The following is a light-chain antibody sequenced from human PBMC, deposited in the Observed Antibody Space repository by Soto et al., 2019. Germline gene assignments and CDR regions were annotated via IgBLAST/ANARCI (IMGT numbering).Light chain of an antibody. CDR2: GAS. J-gene: IGKJ4*01. V-gene: IGKV3-15*01. Sequence: VMTQTPATLSVSAGDRATLSCRASQSVSSNLAWYQQKPGQAPRLLIYGASTRATSFPARFSGSGSGADFTLTITPHEPEDFAVYYCXQRSSWLTFGGGTKVDIK. CDR3: XQRSSWLT. CDR1: QSVSSN.